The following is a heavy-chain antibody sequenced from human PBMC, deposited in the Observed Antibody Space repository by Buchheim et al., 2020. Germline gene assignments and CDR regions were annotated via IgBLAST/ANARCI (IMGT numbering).Heavy chain of an antibody. D-gene: IGHD3-16*01. J-gene: IGHJ4*02. Sequence: QVQLVESGGGVVQPGRSLRLSCAASGFTFSSYGMHWVRQAPGKGLEWVAVISYDGSNKYYADSVKGRFTISRDNSKNTLYLQMNSLRAEDTAVYYCARVKRYDYVLEYWGQGTL. V-gene: IGHV3-30*03. CDR2: ISYDGSNK. CDR1: GFTFSSYG. CDR3: ARVKRYDYVLEY.